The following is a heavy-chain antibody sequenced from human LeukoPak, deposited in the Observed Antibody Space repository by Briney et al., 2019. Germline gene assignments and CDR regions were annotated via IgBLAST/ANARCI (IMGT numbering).Heavy chain of an antibody. CDR1: GGSVSSSRYY. Sequence: SETLSLTCTVSGGSVSSSRYYWGWIRQPPGKGLEWIGSIYYSGSTYYNPSLKSRVTISVDTSKNQFSLRLTSVTAADTAVYYCAKYLYYYDGSGYKTPFDYWGQGTLVTVSS. D-gene: IGHD3-22*01. CDR3: AKYLYYYDGSGYKTPFDY. J-gene: IGHJ4*02. CDR2: IYYSGST. V-gene: IGHV4-39*01.